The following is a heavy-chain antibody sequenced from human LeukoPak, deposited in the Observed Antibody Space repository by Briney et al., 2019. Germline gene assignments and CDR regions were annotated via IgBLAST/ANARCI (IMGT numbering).Heavy chain of an antibody. CDR3: ARGWSYYGSGSYYNEYYFDY. CDR1: GGSISSYY. V-gene: IGHV4-59*08. J-gene: IGHJ4*02. Sequence: SETLSLTCTVSGGSISSYYWSWIRQPPGKGLEWIGYIYYSGSTNYSPSLKSRVTISVDTSKNQFSLKLSSVTAADTAVYYCARGWSYYGSGSYYNEYYFDYWGQGTLVTVSS. CDR2: IYYSGST. D-gene: IGHD3-10*01.